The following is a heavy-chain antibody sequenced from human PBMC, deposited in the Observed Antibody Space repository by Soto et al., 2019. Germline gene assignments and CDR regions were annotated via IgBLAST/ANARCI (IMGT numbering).Heavy chain of an antibody. D-gene: IGHD7-27*01. V-gene: IGHV3-7*02. J-gene: IGHJ4*02. CDR2: IKQDGSER. CDR3: ATDLNWEQY. Sequence: EVQLVESGGGLVQPGGSLRLSCAASGITFGTYWMTWVRQAPGKGLECVGNIKQDGSERYYVDSVKGRFTISSDNDKXXXXXXXXXXXXXXXXXXXCATDLNWEQYWCQGTVVTVSS. CDR1: GITFGTYW.